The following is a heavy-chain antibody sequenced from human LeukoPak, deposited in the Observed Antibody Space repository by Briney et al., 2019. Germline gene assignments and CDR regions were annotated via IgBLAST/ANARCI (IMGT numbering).Heavy chain of an antibody. D-gene: IGHD6-19*01. J-gene: IGHJ4*02. V-gene: IGHV4-59*01. CDR3: ARGRWLVNY. CDR2: IYYNEST. CDR1: GGSISTYY. Sequence: SETLSLTCTVSGGSISTYYWSWIRQPVGKGLEWIGYIYYNESTNYNPSVKSRVTISADTSNNQFSLKLRSVTDADTAVYYCARGRWLVNYWGQGTLVTVSS.